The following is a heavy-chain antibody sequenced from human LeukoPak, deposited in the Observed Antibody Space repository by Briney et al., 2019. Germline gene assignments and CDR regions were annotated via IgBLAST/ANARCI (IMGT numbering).Heavy chain of an antibody. J-gene: IGHJ3*02. CDR2: ISSSSSYI. CDR3: ARVFGSAVAFDI. CDR1: GFTFSSYS. D-gene: IGHD6-19*01. V-gene: IGHV3-21*01. Sequence: GGSLRLSCAASGFTFSSYSMNWVRQAPGKGLEWVSSISSSSSYIYYADSVKGRFTISRDNAKNSPYLQMNSLRAEDTAVYYCARVFGSAVAFDIWGQGTMVTVSS.